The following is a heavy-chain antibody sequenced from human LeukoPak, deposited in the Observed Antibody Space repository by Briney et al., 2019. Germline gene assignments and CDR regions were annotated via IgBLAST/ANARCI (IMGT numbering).Heavy chain of an antibody. Sequence: SENLSLSCAVYGGSFSGYYWSWIRQPPGKGLEWIGEINHSGSTNYNPSLKSRVTISVDTSKNQFSLKLSSVTAADTAVYYCARRRVRKPDNWFDPWGQGTLVTVSS. J-gene: IGHJ5*02. V-gene: IGHV4-34*01. D-gene: IGHD1-14*01. CDR1: GGSFSGYY. CDR3: ARRRVRKPDNWFDP. CDR2: INHSGST.